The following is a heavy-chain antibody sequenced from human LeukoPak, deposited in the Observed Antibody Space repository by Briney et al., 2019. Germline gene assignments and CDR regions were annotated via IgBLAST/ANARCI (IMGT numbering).Heavy chain of an antibody. CDR1: GGPLSSYY. D-gene: IGHD1-14*01. Sequence: SETLSLTCAVSGGPLSSYYWSWIRQPPGKGLEWIGYIYYSGSTNYNPSLKSRVTISLDTSKNQFSLKLSSVTAADTAVYYCARLVTGKTNWFDPWGQGTLVTVSS. J-gene: IGHJ5*02. CDR3: ARLVTGKTNWFDP. CDR2: IYYSGST. V-gene: IGHV4-59*08.